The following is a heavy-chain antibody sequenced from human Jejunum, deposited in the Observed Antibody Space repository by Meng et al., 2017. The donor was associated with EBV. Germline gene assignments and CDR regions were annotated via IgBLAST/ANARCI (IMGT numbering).Heavy chain of an antibody. V-gene: IGHV1-8*01. CDR3: ARGASYGSALP. J-gene: IGHJ5*02. CDR2: MNPNSGNT. CDR1: GSNLTSYD. D-gene: IGHD5-18*01. Sequence: QVQPVPSGASVKKPGACVMASCKASGSNLTSYDINWVRQATGQGLEVMGWMNPNSGNTGYAQKFQARVTMTRNTSISTAYMELSSLRSEDTAVYYCARGASYGSALPWGQGTLVTVSS.